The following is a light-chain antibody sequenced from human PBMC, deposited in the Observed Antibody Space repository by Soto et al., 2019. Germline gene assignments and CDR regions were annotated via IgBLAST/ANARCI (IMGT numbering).Light chain of an antibody. CDR2: DVN. CDR1: SSDVGRYNH. V-gene: IGLV2-8*01. CDR3: SAYAGSIYV. J-gene: IGLJ1*01. Sequence: QSALTQPPSASGSPGQSVTISCTGTSSDVGRYNHVSWYQQHPGKAPKLMIFDVNKRPSGVPDRFSGSKSGNTASLTVSGLQAEDEADYYCSAYAGSIYVFGSETKLTVL.